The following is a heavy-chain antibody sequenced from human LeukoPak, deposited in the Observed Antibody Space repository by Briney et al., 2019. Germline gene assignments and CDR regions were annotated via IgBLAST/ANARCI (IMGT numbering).Heavy chain of an antibody. CDR3: VREAATDYYDSSGYYRQTEVFDA. V-gene: IGHV4-59*11. D-gene: IGHD3-22*01. CDR2: IYYSGST. Sequence: SETLSLTCTVSGASISSHYWNWIRQPPGRGLEWIGYIYYSGSTNYNPSLKRRVTISVDTSKNQFSLKLSSVTAADTAVYYCVREAATDYYDSSGYYRQTEVFDAWGQGTMVTVSS. J-gene: IGHJ3*01. CDR1: GASISSHY.